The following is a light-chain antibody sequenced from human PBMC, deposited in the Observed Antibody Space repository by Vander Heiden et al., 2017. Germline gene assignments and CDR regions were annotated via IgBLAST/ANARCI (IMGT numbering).Light chain of an antibody. CDR3: QQSDSTSFT. Sequence: DIKMTKSPSSLSASVGDRVTITCRASQTISSYLNWYQQKPGKAPKLLIYAASSLQSGVPSRFSGSGSGTDFTLTISRLQPEDFATYYCQQSDSTSFTFGQGTKVEIK. V-gene: IGKV1-39*01. CDR1: QTISSY. J-gene: IGKJ2*01. CDR2: AAS.